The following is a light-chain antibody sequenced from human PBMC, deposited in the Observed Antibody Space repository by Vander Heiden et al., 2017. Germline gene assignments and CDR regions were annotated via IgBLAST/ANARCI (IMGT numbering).Light chain of an antibody. CDR1: QSVLHSSNNKNY. V-gene: IGKV4-1*01. Sequence: DIVMTQSPDPLAVSLGARATINCKSIQSVLHSSNNKNYLAWYQQKPGQPPKLLIYWASTRESGVPDRFSGSGSGTDFTLAISSLQAEDVAVYYCQQYYTTPHTFGQGTKLEIK. CDR3: QQYYTTPHT. J-gene: IGKJ2*01. CDR2: WAS.